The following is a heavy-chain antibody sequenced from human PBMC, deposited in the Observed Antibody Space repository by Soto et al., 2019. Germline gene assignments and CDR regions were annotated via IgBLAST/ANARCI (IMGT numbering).Heavy chain of an antibody. CDR2: IYWDDDK. J-gene: IGHJ6*02. V-gene: IGHV2-5*02. CDR3: AHIPLYGSGRYYYYYGMDV. D-gene: IGHD3-10*01. CDR1: GFSLSTSGVG. Sequence: QITLKESGPTLVKPTQTLTLTCTFSGFSLSTSGVGVGWIRQPPGKALEWLALIYWDDDKRYSPSLKSRLTITKDASKNQVGLTMTNMDPVDTATYYCAHIPLYGSGRYYYYYGMDVWGRGTTVTVSS.